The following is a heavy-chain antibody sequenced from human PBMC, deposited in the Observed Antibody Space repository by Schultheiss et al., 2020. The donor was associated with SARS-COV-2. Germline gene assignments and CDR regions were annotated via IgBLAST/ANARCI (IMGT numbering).Heavy chain of an antibody. D-gene: IGHD6-6*01. V-gene: IGHV3-11*05. CDR3: ARESSSSFDY. Sequence: GGSLRLSCAASGFTFSSYAMSWVRQAPGKGLEWVSYISSTTSYTNYADSVKGRFTISRDNAKNSLYLQMNSLRAEDTAVYYCARESSSSFDYWCQGTLVTVSS. J-gene: IGHJ4*02. CDR2: ISSTTSYT. CDR1: GFTFSSYA.